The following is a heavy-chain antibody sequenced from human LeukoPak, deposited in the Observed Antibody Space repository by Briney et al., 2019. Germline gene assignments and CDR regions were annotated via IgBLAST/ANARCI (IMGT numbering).Heavy chain of an antibody. CDR2: ISSSGSTI. Sequence: GGSLRLSCAASGFTFSSYEMNWVRQAPGKGLERVSYISSSGSTIYYADSVKGRFTISRDNAKNSLYLQMNSLRAEDTAVYYCALDYYDSSGYYYFDYWGQGTLVTVSS. D-gene: IGHD3-22*01. CDR3: ALDYYDSSGYYYFDY. CDR1: GFTFSSYE. J-gene: IGHJ4*02. V-gene: IGHV3-48*03.